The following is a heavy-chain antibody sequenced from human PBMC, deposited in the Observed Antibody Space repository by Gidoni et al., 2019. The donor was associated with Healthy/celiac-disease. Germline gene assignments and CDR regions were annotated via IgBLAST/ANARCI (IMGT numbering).Heavy chain of an antibody. CDR2: ISYDGSNK. J-gene: IGHJ5*02. CDR1: GFTFSSYA. D-gene: IGHD3-10*01. V-gene: IGHV3-30-3*01. Sequence: QVQLVESGGGVVQPGRSLRLSCAASGFTFSSYAMHWVRQAPGKGLEWVAVISYDGSNKYYADSVKGRFTISRDNSKNTLYLQMNSLRAEDTAVYYCARGLWFGFDPWGQGTLVTVSS. CDR3: ARGLWFGFDP.